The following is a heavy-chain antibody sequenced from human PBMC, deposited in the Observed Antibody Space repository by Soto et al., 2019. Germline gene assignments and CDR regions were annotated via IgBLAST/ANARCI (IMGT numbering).Heavy chain of an antibody. V-gene: IGHV3-23*01. CDR2: ISGSGGAT. CDR1: GFSFVDYA. Sequence: EVQLLESGGGLVQPGGSLRLSCVASGFSFVDYAMTWVRQAPGKGLEWVSAISGSGGATYYADAVRGRFTISRDPSKKRLVRQMDSLRVEETAIYSCAKDQSRYGYGGDSFDAWGQGTQFTLS. CDR3: AKDQSRYGYGGDSFDA. J-gene: IGHJ4*02. D-gene: IGHD5-12*01.